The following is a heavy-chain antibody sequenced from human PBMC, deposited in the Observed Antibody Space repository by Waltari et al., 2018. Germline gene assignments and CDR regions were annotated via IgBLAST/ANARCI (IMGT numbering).Heavy chain of an antibody. CDR1: GYTFTSYG. Sequence: QVQLVQSGAEVKKPGASVKVSCKASGYTFTSYGISWVRQAPGQGLEWMGWISAYNGNTNYAQKLQGRVTMTTDTSTSTAYMELRSLRSDDTAVYYCARDREGAYSGSQHDAFDIWGQGTMVTVSS. V-gene: IGHV1-18*01. J-gene: IGHJ3*02. CDR2: ISAYNGNT. CDR3: ARDREGAYSGSQHDAFDI. D-gene: IGHD1-26*01.